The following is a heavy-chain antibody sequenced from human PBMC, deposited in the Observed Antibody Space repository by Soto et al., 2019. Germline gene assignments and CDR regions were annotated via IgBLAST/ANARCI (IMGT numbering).Heavy chain of an antibody. V-gene: IGHV1-3*05. CDR1: GYTFTSYA. J-gene: IGHJ5*02. Sequence: QVQLVQSGAEEKKPGASVKVSCKASGYTFTSYAMHWVRQAPGQRLEWMGWINAGNGNTKYSQKCQGRVTITRDTSASPADRELSGLRSEDTAVYCCGRDGRITMVRGVIGFDPWGQGTLVTVSS. D-gene: IGHD3-10*01. CDR3: GRDGRITMVRGVIGFDP. CDR2: INAGNGNT.